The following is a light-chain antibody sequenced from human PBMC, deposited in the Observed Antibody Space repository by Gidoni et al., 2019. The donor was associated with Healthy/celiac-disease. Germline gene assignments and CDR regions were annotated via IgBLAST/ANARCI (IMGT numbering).Light chain of an antibody. V-gene: IGKV1-39*01. J-gene: IGKJ2*01. CDR3: QQSYSAPYT. CDR2: AAS. CDR1: QGISSY. Sequence: DIQMTQPPSSLSASVGDRVTITCRATQGISSYLDWYQQKPGNAPRLLIYAASSLQSGVPSRFSGSGSGTDFTLTISSLQPEDFAAYYCQQSYSAPYTFGQGTKLEIK.